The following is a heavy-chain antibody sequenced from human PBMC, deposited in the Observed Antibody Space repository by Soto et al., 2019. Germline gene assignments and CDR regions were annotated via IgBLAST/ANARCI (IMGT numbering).Heavy chain of an antibody. D-gene: IGHD3-10*01. CDR1: GFTFSSYG. CDR3: AKESLWFGEFADYYGMAV. V-gene: IGHV3-30*18. CDR2: ISYDGSNK. J-gene: IGHJ6*02. Sequence: QVQLVESGGGVVQPGRSLRLSCAASGFTFSSYGMHWVRQAPGKGLEWVAVISYDGSNKFYADSVKGRFTISRDNSKNTLYLQMSSLRAEDTAVYYCAKESLWFGEFADYYGMAVWGQGTRVTVSS.